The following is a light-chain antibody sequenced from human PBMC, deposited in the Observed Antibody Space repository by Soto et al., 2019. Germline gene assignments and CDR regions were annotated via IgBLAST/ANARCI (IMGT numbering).Light chain of an antibody. CDR3: QQYYTTPWT. CDR2: WAS. Sequence: DIVMTQSPDSLAVYLGERATIDCKSSQSVLYSSNNKNYLAWYQQKPGQPPNLLIYWASTRESGVPERFSGSGSGTDFTLTISSLQAEDVAVYYCQQYYTTPWTFGQGTKVDIK. CDR1: QSVLYSSNNKNY. J-gene: IGKJ1*01. V-gene: IGKV4-1*01.